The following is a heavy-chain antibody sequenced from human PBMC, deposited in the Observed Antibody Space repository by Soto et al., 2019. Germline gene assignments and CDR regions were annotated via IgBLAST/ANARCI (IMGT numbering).Heavy chain of an antibody. V-gene: IGHV3-74*01. J-gene: IGHJ6*03. CDR1: GFTFSNYW. CDR3: ACRSRTSWTYYYYYMDV. CDR2: INSDGSTT. D-gene: IGHD2-2*01. Sequence: PGGSLRLSCAASGFTFSNYWMHWVRQAPGKGLVWVSRINSDGSTTSYADSVKGRFTISRDNAKNTLYLQMNTLRAEDTAVYYCACRSRTSWTYYYYYMDVWGKGTTVTVSS.